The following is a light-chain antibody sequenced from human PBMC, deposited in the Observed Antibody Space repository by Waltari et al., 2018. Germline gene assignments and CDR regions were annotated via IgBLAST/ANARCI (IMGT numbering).Light chain of an antibody. V-gene: IGLV1-44*01. CDR3: ASWDYSLNGVV. Sequence: QPVVTQPPSASGTPGQRVTISCSGSSSNIESNPVNWYQQLPGRAPKLLIYSNSNRLSGVPDRLSASTSGRSDSLGVSGLQSEDEGNYYCASWDYSLNGVVYGGGTKLTVL. J-gene: IGLJ2*01. CDR1: SSNIESNP. CDR2: SNS.